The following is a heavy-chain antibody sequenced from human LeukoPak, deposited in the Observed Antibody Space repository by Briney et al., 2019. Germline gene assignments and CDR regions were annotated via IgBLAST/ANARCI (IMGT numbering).Heavy chain of an antibody. J-gene: IGHJ5*02. CDR3: ARHDSYDFWSGSTGRFDP. CDR2: IYPGDSDT. V-gene: IGHV5-51*01. CDR1: GYSFTSYW. D-gene: IGHD3-3*01. Sequence: GESLKSSCKGSGYSFTSYWIGWVRQMPGKGLEWMGIIYPGDSDTRYSPSFQGQVTISADKSISTAYLQWSSLKASDTAMYYCARHDSYDFWSGSTGRFDPWGQGTLVTVSS.